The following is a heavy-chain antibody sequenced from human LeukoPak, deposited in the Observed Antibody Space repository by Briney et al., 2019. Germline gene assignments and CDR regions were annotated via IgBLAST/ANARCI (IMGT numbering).Heavy chain of an antibody. CDR2: IKSKTDGGTT. V-gene: IGHV3-15*01. CDR1: GFTFSNAW. CDR3: TTGVKDGYNYFDY. D-gene: IGHD5-24*01. J-gene: IGHJ4*02. Sequence: GGSLRLSCAASGFTFSNAWMSWVRQAPGKGLEWVGRIKSKTDGGTTDYAAPVKGRFTISRDDSKNTLYLQMNSLKTEDTAAYYCTTGVKDGYNYFDYWGQGTLVTVSS.